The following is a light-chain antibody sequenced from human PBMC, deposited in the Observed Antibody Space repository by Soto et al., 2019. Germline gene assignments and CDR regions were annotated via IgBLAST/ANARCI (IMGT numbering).Light chain of an antibody. CDR3: SSYTSGSTLYV. CDR2: DVN. CDR1: SSDVGVHNY. J-gene: IGLJ1*01. Sequence: QSVLTQAAAVSGCPGQSITISCTGTSSDVGVHNYVSWYQQHPGKAPRLMIYDVNSRPSGVSSRFSGSKSGNTASLTISGLLAEDEADYYCSSYTSGSTLYVFGTGTKVTVL. V-gene: IGLV2-14*01.